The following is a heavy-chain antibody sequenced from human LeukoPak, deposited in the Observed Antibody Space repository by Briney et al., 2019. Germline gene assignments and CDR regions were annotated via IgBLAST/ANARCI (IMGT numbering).Heavy chain of an antibody. V-gene: IGHV3-23*01. CDR1: EFPFSSYA. CDR2: ISSHGGGT. Sequence: GGSLRLSCAASEFPFSSYAMSWVRQTPGVGLEWVATISSHGGGTFYTDSVKGRFTISRDNSKNTVYLHMHSLRVEDTAVYYCATLRDYWGQGTLVTVSS. J-gene: IGHJ4*02. CDR3: ATLRDY.